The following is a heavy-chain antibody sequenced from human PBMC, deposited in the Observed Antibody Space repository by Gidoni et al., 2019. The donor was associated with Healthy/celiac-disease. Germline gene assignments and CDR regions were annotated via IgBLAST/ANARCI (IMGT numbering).Heavy chain of an antibody. CDR1: GYTFTGYY. D-gene: IGHD3-10*01. Sequence: QVQLVQSGAEVKKPGASVKVSCQASGYTFTGYYMHWVRQAPGQGLEWMGWINPNSGGTNYAQKFQGWVTMTRDTSISTAYMELSRLRSDDTAVYYCAIEGYYGSGSQYYFDYWGQGTLVTVSS. CDR2: INPNSGGT. V-gene: IGHV1-2*04. CDR3: AIEGYYGSGSQYYFDY. J-gene: IGHJ4*02.